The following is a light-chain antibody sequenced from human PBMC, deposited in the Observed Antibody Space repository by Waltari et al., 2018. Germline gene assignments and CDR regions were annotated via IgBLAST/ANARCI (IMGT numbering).Light chain of an antibody. J-gene: IGKJ4*01. Sequence: DIEMTQSPSSLSASVGDRVTITCRASQAISCYLNWYQQKPGRAPKLLIYAASTLQSGVPSRFSGSGYGTDFTLTINTLQPEDFAIYSCQQSSSSPHTFGGGTKVEMK. V-gene: IGKV1-39*01. CDR2: AAS. CDR3: QQSSSSPHT. CDR1: QAISCY.